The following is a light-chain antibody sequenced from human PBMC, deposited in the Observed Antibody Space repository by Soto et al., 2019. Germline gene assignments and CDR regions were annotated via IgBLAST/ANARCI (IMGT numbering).Light chain of an antibody. CDR2: KAS. J-gene: IGKJ1*01. CDR3: QQYNSYRT. V-gene: IGKV1-5*03. Sequence: DIQMTQSPSTLSASLGDRVTITCRASQSISSWLAWYQQKPGKAPKLLIRKASTLESGVPSRFSGSASGTEFTLTISSLQPDDFTTYYCQQYNSYRTFGQGTKVEI. CDR1: QSISSW.